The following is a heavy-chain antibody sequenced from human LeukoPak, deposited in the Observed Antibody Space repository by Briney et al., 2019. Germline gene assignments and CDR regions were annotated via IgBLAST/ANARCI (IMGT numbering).Heavy chain of an antibody. D-gene: IGHD3-22*01. Sequence: PSETLSLTCTVSGGSFSSGSCYWSWIRQPPGKGLVWIGYIYYSGINNYTPSLKSRVTISVDTSKNQFSLKLSSVTAADPAVYYCARDRSDDSSGYSPYYFDYWGQGTLVTVSS. CDR2: IYYSGIN. CDR1: GGSFSSGSCY. CDR3: ARDRSDDSSGYSPYYFDY. J-gene: IGHJ4*02. V-gene: IGHV4-61*01.